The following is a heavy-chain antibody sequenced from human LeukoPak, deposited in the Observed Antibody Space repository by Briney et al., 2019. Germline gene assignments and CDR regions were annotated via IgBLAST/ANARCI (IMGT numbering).Heavy chain of an antibody. J-gene: IGHJ6*02. CDR1: GYTLTELS. CDR2: FDPEDGET. D-gene: IGHD6-19*01. V-gene: IGHV1-24*01. Sequence: ASVKVSCKVSGYTLTELSMHWVRQAPGKGLEWMGGFDPEDGETIYAQKFQGRVTMTEDTSTDTAYMELSSLRPEDTAVYYCATAGYSSGWYDGYYYYGMDVWGQGTTVTVSS. CDR3: ATAGYSSGWYDGYYYYGMDV.